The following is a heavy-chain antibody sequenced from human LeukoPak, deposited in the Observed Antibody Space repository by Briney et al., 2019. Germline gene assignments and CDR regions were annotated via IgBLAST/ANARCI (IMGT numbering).Heavy chain of an antibody. J-gene: IGHJ4*02. V-gene: IGHV3-23*01. CDR2: ISGSGGST. Sequence: PGGSLRLSCAASGFTFSSYAMSWVRQAPGKGLEWASAISGSGGSTYYADSVKGRFTISRDNSKNTLYLQMNSLRAEDTAVYYCAKYATSGRLRGYFDYWGQGTLVTVSS. CDR1: GFTFSSYA. D-gene: IGHD3-3*01. CDR3: AKYATSGRLRGYFDY.